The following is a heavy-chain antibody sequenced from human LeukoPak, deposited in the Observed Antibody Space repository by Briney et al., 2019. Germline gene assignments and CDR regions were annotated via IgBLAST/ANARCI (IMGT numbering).Heavy chain of an antibody. CDR1: GYTLTELS. CDR2: FDPEDGET. V-gene: IGHV1-24*01. Sequence: ASVNVSCKVSGYTLTELSMHWVRQAPGKGLEWMGGFDPEDGETIYAQKFQGRVTMTEDTSTDTAYMELSSLRPEDTAVYYCATGCSGGSCPHDYWGQGTLVTVSS. J-gene: IGHJ4*02. D-gene: IGHD2-15*01. CDR3: ATGCSGGSCPHDY.